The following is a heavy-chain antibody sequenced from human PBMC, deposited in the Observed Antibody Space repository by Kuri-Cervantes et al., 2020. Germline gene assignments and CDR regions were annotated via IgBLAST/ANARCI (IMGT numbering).Heavy chain of an antibody. CDR3: ARGYYESSGYPLFAY. CDR2: ISTDGNES. Sequence: GESLKISCVASGFSFTNNWMHWVRQAPGKGLVWVSRISTDGNESIYADSVKGRFTMSRDNAKNTVHLQMNSLRAEDTAVYYCARGYYESSGYPLFAYWGQGTLVTVSS. CDR1: GFSFTNNW. J-gene: IGHJ4*02. D-gene: IGHD3-22*01. V-gene: IGHV3-74*01.